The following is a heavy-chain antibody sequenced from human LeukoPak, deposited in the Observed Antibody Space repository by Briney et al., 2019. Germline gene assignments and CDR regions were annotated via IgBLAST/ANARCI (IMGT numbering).Heavy chain of an antibody. D-gene: IGHD2-15*01. V-gene: IGHV1-69*13. CDR3: AREHCSGGSCYSEFDY. Sequence: VASVKVSCTASGGTFSSYAISWVRQAPGQGLEWMGGIIPIFGTANYAQKFQGRVTIIADESTSTAYMELSSLRSEDTAVCYCAREHCSGGSCYSEFDYWGQGTLVTVSS. CDR1: GGTFSSYA. J-gene: IGHJ4*02. CDR2: IIPIFGTA.